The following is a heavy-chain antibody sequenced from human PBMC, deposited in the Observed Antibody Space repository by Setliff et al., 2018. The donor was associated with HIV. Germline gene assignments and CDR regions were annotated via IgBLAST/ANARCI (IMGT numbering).Heavy chain of an antibody. V-gene: IGHV3-74*01. Sequence: GGSLRLSCAASGFTFSSYWMHWVRQAPGKGLVWVSRINTDGSSTTDADSVKGRFTISRDNAKNTLYLQMNSLRAEDTAVYYCATNGVRKAAAGTDYWGQGTLVTVSS. CDR1: GFTFSSYW. CDR3: ATNGVRKAAAGTDY. D-gene: IGHD6-13*01. J-gene: IGHJ4*02. CDR2: INTDGSST.